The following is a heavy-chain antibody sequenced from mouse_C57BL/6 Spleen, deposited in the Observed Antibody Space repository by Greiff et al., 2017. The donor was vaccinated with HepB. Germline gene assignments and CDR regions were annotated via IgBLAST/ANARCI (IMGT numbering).Heavy chain of an antibody. CDR2: ISSGSSTI. CDR1: GFTFSDYG. J-gene: IGHJ1*03. V-gene: IGHV5-17*01. CDR3: ARPEYYYGSSYDWYFDV. D-gene: IGHD1-1*01. Sequence: EVKLVESGGGLVKPGGSLKLSCAASGFTFSDYGMHWVRQAPEKGLEWVAYISSGSSTIYYADTVKGRFTISRDNAKNTLFLQMTSLRSEDTAMYYCARPEYYYGSSYDWYFDVWGTGTTVTVSS.